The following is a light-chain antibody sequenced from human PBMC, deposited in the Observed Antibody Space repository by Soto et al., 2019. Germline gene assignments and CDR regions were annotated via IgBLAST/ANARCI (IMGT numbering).Light chain of an antibody. CDR1: SSDFGGTNY. CDR2: EVT. J-gene: IGLJ2*01. V-gene: IGLV2-8*01. Sequence: QSALTQPPSASGSPGQSVTISCTGNSSDFGGTNYVSWYQQHPGKAPKLMIFEVTKRPSGVPDRFSGSKSGNTASLTVSGLQAEDEAAYYCASYAGSYNDVVFGGGTKVTVL. CDR3: ASYAGSYNDVV.